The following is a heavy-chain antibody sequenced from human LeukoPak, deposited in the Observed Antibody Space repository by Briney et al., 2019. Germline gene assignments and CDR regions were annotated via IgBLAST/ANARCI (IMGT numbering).Heavy chain of an antibody. V-gene: IGHV4-59*01. CDR3: AREGSGRYYYGLDV. D-gene: IGHD2-15*01. J-gene: IGHJ6*02. CDR1: GGSISNYY. Sequence: ASETLSLTCTVSGGSISNYYWSWIRQPPGKGLEWFGYVYYSGSTNYNPSLKSRVTISVDTSKNQFSLKLSSVTAADTAVYYCAREGSGRYYYGLDVWGQGTTVTVSS. CDR2: VYYSGST.